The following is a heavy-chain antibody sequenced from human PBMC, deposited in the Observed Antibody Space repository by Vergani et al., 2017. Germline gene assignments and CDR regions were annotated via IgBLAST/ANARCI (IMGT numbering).Heavy chain of an antibody. CDR1: GFTFDDYA. CDR2: ISSDGATT. CDR3: GKDIGDSGYDSPIDY. D-gene: IGHD5-12*01. V-gene: IGHV3-43D*03. J-gene: IGHJ4*02. Sequence: EVQLVESGGVVVQPGGSLRLSCAASGFTFDDYAMHWVRQAPGKGLEWVSLISSDGATTYYADSVKGRFTISRDISQNSLYLQMNSLTTEDSAFYYCGKDIGDSGYDSPIDYWGQGTLVTVSS.